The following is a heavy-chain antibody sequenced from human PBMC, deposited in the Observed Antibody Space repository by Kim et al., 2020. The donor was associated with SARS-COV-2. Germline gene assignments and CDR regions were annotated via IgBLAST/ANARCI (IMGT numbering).Heavy chain of an antibody. CDR2: IKSKTDGGTT. V-gene: IGHV3-15*01. Sequence: GGSLRLSCAASGFTFSNAWMSWVRQAPGKGLEWVGRIKSKTDGGTTDYAAPVKGRFTISRDDSKNTLYLQMNSLKTEDTAVYYCTTVSIAAAGTPLHPDYYYYGMDVWGQGTTVTVSS. D-gene: IGHD6-13*01. CDR3: TTVSIAAAGTPLHPDYYYYGMDV. CDR1: GFTFSNAW. J-gene: IGHJ6*02.